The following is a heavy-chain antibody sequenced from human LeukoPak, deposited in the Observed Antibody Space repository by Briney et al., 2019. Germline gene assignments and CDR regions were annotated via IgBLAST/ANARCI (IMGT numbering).Heavy chain of an antibody. CDR2: INPNSGDT. CDR3: ASRTVRGNFDY. Sequence: GASVKVSCKASGYIFTDYYMYWVRQAPGQGLEWMGWINPNSGDTNYAQKFQGRVTMTRDTSISTAYMELSRLRSDDTAVYYCASRTVRGNFDYWGQGTLVTVSS. D-gene: IGHD3-10*01. V-gene: IGHV1-2*02. J-gene: IGHJ4*02. CDR1: GYIFTDYY.